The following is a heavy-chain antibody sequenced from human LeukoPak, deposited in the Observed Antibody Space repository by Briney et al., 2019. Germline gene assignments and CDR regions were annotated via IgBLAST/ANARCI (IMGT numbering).Heavy chain of an antibody. CDR1: GYSISSGYY. J-gene: IGHJ5*02. Sequence: SETLSLTCTVSGYSISSGYYWGWIRQPPGKGLEWIGSIYHSGSTYYNPSLKSRVTISVDTSKNQFSLKLSSVTAADTAVYYCARDKGLYYYDSSGYYSNWFDPWGQGTLVTVSS. V-gene: IGHV4-38-2*02. CDR3: ARDKGLYYYDSSGYYSNWFDP. D-gene: IGHD3-22*01. CDR2: IYHSGST.